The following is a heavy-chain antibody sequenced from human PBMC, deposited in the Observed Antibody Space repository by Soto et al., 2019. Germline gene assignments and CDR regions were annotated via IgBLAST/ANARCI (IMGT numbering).Heavy chain of an antibody. Sequence: SETLSLTCTVSGGSISSYYWSWIRQPAGKGLEWIGRIYTSGSTNYNPSLKSRVTMSVDTAKNQFSLKLSSVTAADTAVYYCARDMGPYYGSGSYYNRSPYYYYYGMDVWGQGTTVTVSS. J-gene: IGHJ6*02. D-gene: IGHD3-10*01. CDR2: IYTSGST. CDR1: GGSISSYY. V-gene: IGHV4-4*07. CDR3: ARDMGPYYGSGSYYNRSPYYYYYGMDV.